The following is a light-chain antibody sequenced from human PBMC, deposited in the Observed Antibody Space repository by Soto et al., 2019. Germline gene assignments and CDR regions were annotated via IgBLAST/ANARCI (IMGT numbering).Light chain of an antibody. CDR1: QSISSG. Sequence: DIQMTQSPSTLSASVGDSVTISCRASQSISSGLAWYQQKPGKAPKLLIYDASSLESGVPSRFSGSGSGTQFTLTISSLQPDDFATYYCQQYNSYSSYTFGQGTKLEIK. J-gene: IGKJ2*01. CDR3: QQYNSYSSYT. V-gene: IGKV1-5*01. CDR2: DAS.